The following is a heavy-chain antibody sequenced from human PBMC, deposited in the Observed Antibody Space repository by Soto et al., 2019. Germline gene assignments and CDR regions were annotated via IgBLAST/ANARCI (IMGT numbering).Heavy chain of an antibody. CDR1: GGSISSGGYY. CDR3: ARVSGSTDYYDSWSGPNPVFDY. D-gene: IGHD3-3*01. V-gene: IGHV4-31*03. J-gene: IGHJ4*02. CDR2: IYYSGST. Sequence: SETLSLTCTVSGGSISSGGYYWSWIRQHPGKGLEWIGYIYYSGSTYYNPSLKSRVTISVDTSKNQFSLKLSSVTAADTAVYYCARVSGSTDYYDSWSGPNPVFDYWGQGTLVTVSS.